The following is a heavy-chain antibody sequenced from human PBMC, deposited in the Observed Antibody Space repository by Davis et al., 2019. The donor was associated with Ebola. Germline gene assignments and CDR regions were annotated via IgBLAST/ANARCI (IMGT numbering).Heavy chain of an antibody. V-gene: IGHV1-18*04. D-gene: IGHD3-10*01. CDR1: GYTFTSYG. CDR2: ISAYNGNT. J-gene: IGHJ6*04. CDR3: ARDWMVRPLDV. Sequence: AASVKVSCRASGYTFTSYGISWVRQAPGQGLEWMGWISAYNGNTNYAQNVQGRVTMTTDTSTSTAYMELRSLRSDDTAVYYCARDWMVRPLDVWGKGTTVTVSS.